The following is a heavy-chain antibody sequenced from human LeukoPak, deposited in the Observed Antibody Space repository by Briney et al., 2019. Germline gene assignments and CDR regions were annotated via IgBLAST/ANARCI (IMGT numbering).Heavy chain of an antibody. Sequence: SETLSLTCTVSGGSISSGGYYWSWIRQHPGKGLEWIGCIYYSGSTYYNPSLKSRVTISVDTSKNQFSLKLSSVTAADTAVYYCARSRVRGVFDYWGQGTLVTVSS. CDR3: ARSRVRGVFDY. J-gene: IGHJ4*02. V-gene: IGHV4-31*03. CDR1: GGSISSGGYY. CDR2: IYYSGST. D-gene: IGHD3-10*01.